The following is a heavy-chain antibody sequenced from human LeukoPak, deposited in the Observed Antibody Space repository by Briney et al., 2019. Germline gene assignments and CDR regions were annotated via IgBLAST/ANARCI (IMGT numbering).Heavy chain of an antibody. Sequence: GGSLRLSCAASGFPFSSYSMNWARQAPGKGLEGASSISSSSSYIYYADSVKGRFTISRDNAKNSLYLQMNSLRAEDTAVYYCARDPRHCSSTSCYPDWGQGTLVTVSS. D-gene: IGHD2-2*01. CDR3: ARDPRHCSSTSCYPD. J-gene: IGHJ4*02. V-gene: IGHV3-21*01. CDR2: ISSSSSYI. CDR1: GFPFSSYS.